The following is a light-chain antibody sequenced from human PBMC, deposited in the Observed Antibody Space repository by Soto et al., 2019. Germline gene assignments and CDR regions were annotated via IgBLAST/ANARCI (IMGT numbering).Light chain of an antibody. CDR3: SSYAGSNKV. CDR2: EVN. Sequence: TSSDVGGYNYVSWFQQHPGKAPKLMIYEVNKRPSGVPERFSGSKSGNTASLTVSGLQAEDEADYYCSSYAGSNKVFGTGTKSPS. CDR1: SSDVGGYNY. J-gene: IGLJ1*01. V-gene: IGLV2-8*01.